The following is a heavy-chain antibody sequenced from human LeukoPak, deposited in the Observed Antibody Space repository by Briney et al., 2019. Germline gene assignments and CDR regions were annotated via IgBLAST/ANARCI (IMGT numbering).Heavy chain of an antibody. V-gene: IGHV3-66*01. Sequence: AVSLSLSCAASGFTVSSNYMSWVRQAPGKGLEWVSVIYSGGSTYYADSVKGRFTISRDNSKNTLYLQMNSLRAEDTAVYYCARDHSLWGQGTLVTVSS. CDR1: GFTVSSNY. CDR2: IYSGGST. CDR3: ARDHSL. J-gene: IGHJ4*02. D-gene: IGHD2-15*01.